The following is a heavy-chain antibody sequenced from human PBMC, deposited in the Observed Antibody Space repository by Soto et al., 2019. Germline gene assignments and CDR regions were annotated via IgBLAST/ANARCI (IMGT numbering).Heavy chain of an antibody. J-gene: IGHJ6*02. Sequence: EVQLVESGGGLVQPGGSLRLSCAASGFTVSSNYMSWVRQAPGKGLEWVSVIYSGGSTYYADSVKGRFTISRDNSKNTLYLQMNSLRDEDTAVYYCARDQGTVSPGGYYYYGMDVWGQGTTVTVSS. CDR3: ARDQGTVSPGGYYYYGMDV. V-gene: IGHV3-66*01. D-gene: IGHD4-4*01. CDR1: GFTVSSNY. CDR2: IYSGGST.